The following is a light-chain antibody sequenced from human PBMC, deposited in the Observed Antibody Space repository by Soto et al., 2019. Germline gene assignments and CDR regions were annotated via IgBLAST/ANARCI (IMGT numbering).Light chain of an antibody. CDR2: DAS. Sequence: EIVLTQSPATLSLSPAERATLSCRASQSVSSYLAWYQQKPGQAPRLLIYDASNRATGIPARFSGSGSGTDFTLTISSLEPDDFAVYYCQQRSDWPSTFGGGTKVQIK. CDR3: QQRSDWPST. V-gene: IGKV3-11*01. CDR1: QSVSSY. J-gene: IGKJ4*01.